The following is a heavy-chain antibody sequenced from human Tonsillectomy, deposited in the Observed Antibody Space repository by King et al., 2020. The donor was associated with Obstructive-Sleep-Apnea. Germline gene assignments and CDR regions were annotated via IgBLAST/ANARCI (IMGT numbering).Heavy chain of an antibody. J-gene: IGHJ5*02. CDR3: ARDRGRDGYNLGWFDP. D-gene: IGHD5-24*01. CDR2: IYYSGST. CDR1: GGSISSSSYY. Sequence: QLQESGPGLVKPSETLSLTCTVSGGSISSSSYYWGWIRQPPGKGLEWIGSIYYSGSTYYNPSLKSRVTISVDTSKNQFSLKLSSVTAADTAVYYCARDRGRDGYNLGWFDPWGQGTLVTVSS. V-gene: IGHV4-39*07.